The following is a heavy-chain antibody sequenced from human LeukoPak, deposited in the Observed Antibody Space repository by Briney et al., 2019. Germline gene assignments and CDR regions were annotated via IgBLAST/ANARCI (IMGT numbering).Heavy chain of an antibody. CDR1: GGSISGSS. CDR2: IYYSGSA. V-gene: IGHV4-59*08. CDR3: ARRHCSSTTCYFDY. Sequence: SETLSLTCTVSGGSISGSSWSWIREPPGRGLGWIGHIYYSGSATYNPSLKSRVTISVDTSKNQFSLKLGSVTAADTAVYYCARRHCSSTTCYFDYWGQGALVTVSS. D-gene: IGHD2-2*01. J-gene: IGHJ4*02.